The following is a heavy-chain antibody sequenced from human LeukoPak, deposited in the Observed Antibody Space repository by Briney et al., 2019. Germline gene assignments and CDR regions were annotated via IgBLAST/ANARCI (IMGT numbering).Heavy chain of an antibody. CDR1: VFTFSSYG. V-gene: IGHV3-33*06. J-gene: IGHJ4*02. CDR3: AKALAGTGLGY. Sequence: TGRSLRLSCAASVFTFSSYGLHWVRQAPGKGLEWVAVIWYDGSNKYYADSVKGRFTISRDNSKNTLYLQMNRLRAEDTAVYYCAKALAGTGLGYWGQGTLVTVSS. D-gene: IGHD6-13*01. CDR2: IWYDGSNK.